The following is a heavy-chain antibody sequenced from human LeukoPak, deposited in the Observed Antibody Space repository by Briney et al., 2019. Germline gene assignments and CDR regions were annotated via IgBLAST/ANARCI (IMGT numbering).Heavy chain of an antibody. D-gene: IGHD2-8*01. CDR3: ARLQMVYADAFDI. CDR1: GGSISSGSYY. V-gene: IGHV4-61*02. J-gene: IGHJ3*02. Sequence: SETLSLTCTVSGGSISSGSYYWSWIRQPAGKGLEWIGRIYTSGSTNYNPSLKSRVTISVDTSKNQFSLKLSSVTAADTAVYYCARLQMVYADAFDIWGQGTMVTVSS. CDR2: IYTSGST.